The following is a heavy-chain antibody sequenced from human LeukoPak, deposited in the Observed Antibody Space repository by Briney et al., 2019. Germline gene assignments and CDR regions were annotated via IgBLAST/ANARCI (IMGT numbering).Heavy chain of an antibody. CDR2: MNPNSGNT. CDR1: GYTFTSYD. Sequence: ASVKVSCKASGYTFTSYDINWVRQATGQGLEWMGWMNPNSGNTGYAQKFQGRVAMTRDTSISTAYMELSRLRSDDTAVYYCARVLGDDILTGYYYWGQGTLVTVSS. V-gene: IGHV1-8*01. J-gene: IGHJ4*02. CDR3: ARVLGDDILTGYYY. D-gene: IGHD3-9*01.